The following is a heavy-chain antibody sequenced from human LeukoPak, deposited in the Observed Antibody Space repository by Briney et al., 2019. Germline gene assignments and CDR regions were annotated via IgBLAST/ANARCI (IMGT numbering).Heavy chain of an antibody. Sequence: SVKVSCKASGYTFTSYGISWVRQAPGQGLEWMGRIIPILGIANYAQKFQGRVTITADKSTSTAYMELSSLRSEDTAVYYCAREPVPKLVQWFDPWGQGTLVIVSS. D-gene: IGHD3-10*01. V-gene: IGHV1-69*04. CDR1: GYTFTSYG. CDR3: AREPVPKLVQWFDP. J-gene: IGHJ5*02. CDR2: IIPILGIA.